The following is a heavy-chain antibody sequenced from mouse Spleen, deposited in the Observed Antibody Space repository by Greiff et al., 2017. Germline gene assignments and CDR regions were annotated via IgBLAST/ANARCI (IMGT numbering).Heavy chain of an antibody. J-gene: IGHJ1*01. CDR2: IHPNSGST. CDR1: GYTFTSYW. V-gene: IGHV1-64*01. Sequence: QVQLQQPGAELVKPGASVKLSCKASGYTFTSYWMHWVKQRPGQGLEWIGMIHPNSGSTNYNEKFKSKATLTVDKSSSTAYMQLSSLTSEDSAVYYCARLLRGYWYFDVWGAGTTVTVSS. D-gene: IGHD1-1*01. CDR3: ARLLRGYWYFDV.